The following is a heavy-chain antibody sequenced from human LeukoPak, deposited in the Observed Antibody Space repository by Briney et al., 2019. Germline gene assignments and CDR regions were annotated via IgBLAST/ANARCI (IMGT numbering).Heavy chain of an antibody. CDR1: GGSISSFY. J-gene: IGHJ4*02. CDR2: IYYSGST. D-gene: IGHD5-12*01. Sequence: SETLSLTCTVAGGSISSFYWGWIRQPPGKGLEWIGYIYYSGSTNYNPSLKSRVTISVDTSKNQFSLKLSSVTAADTAVYYCARRRYSGHDPVGDYFDYWGQGTLVTVSS. CDR3: ARRRYSGHDPVGDYFDY. V-gene: IGHV4-59*08.